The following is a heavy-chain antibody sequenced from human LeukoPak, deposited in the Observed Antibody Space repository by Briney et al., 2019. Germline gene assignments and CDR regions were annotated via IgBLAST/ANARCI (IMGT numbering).Heavy chain of an antibody. J-gene: IGHJ4*02. D-gene: IGHD3-3*02. CDR3: ARDRILYY. CDR2: IYYSGST. V-gene: IGHV4-59*01. Sequence: KPSETLSLTCTVSGGSISSYYWSWIRQPPGKGLEWIGYIYYSGSTNYNPSLKRRVTISVDTSKNQFTLELSSVTAADTAVYYCARDRILYYWGQGTLVTVFS. CDR1: GGSISSYY.